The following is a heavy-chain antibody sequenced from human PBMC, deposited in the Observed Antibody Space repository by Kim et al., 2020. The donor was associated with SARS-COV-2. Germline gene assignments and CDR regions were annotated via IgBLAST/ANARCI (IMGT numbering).Heavy chain of an antibody. CDR1: GYTFTGYY. V-gene: IGHV1-2*02. CDR2: INPDSGGT. Sequence: ASVKVSCKASGYTFTGYYMHWVRQAPGQGLEWMGWINPDSGGTNYAQKFQGRVTMTRDTSISTAYMELSRLRSDDTAVYYCARGLRMATIHFDYWGQGTLVTVSS. D-gene: IGHD5-12*01. J-gene: IGHJ4*02. CDR3: ARGLRMATIHFDY.